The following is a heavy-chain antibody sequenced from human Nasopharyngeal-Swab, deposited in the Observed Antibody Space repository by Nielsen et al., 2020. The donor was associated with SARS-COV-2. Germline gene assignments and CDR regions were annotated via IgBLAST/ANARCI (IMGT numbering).Heavy chain of an antibody. CDR2: IYHSGST. CDR1: GGSISSGGYY. J-gene: IGHJ4*02. CDR3: ARYADYGDYSSRSPDY. D-gene: IGHD4-17*01. V-gene: IGHV4-31*03. Sequence: SETLSLTCTVSGGSISSGGYYWSWIRQHPGKGLEWIGYIYHSGSTYYNPSLKSRVTISVDTSKNQFSLKLSSVTAADTAVYYCARYADYGDYSSRSPDYWGQGTLVTVSS.